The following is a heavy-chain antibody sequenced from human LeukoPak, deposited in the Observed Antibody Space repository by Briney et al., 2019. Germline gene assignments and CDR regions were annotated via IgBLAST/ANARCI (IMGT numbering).Heavy chain of an antibody. V-gene: IGHV3-48*03. D-gene: IGHD1-1*01. CDR1: GFTFSSYE. Sequence: PGGSLRLSCAASGFTFSSYEMNWVRQAPGKGLEWVSYISSSGGTIYYADSVKGRFTISRDNAKKSLYLQMNSLRAEDTAVYYCARDAHDLTPDGWFDPWGQGTLVTVSS. J-gene: IGHJ5*02. CDR3: ARDAHDLTPDGWFDP. CDR2: ISSSGGTI.